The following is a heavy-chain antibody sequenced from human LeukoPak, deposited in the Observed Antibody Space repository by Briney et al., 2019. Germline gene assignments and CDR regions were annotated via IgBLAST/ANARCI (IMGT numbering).Heavy chain of an antibody. CDR2: IYYSGST. J-gene: IGHJ3*02. D-gene: IGHD4-17*01. V-gene: IGHV4-39*01. CDR1: GGSISSSSYY. Sequence: SETLSLTCTVSGGSISSSSYYWGWIRQPPGKGLEWIGSIYYSGSTYYNPSLKSRVTTSVDTSKNQFSLKLSSVTAADTAVYYCARHTVAFDIWGQGTMVTVSS. CDR3: ARHTVAFDI.